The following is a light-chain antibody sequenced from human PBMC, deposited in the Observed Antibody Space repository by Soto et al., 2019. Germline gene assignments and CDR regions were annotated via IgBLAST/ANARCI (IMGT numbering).Light chain of an antibody. J-gene: IGKJ2*01. CDR3: QQSYSTPYT. CDR1: QSISSY. V-gene: IGKV1-39*01. Sequence: DLQMTQSPSSLSASVGDRVTITCRASQSISSYLNWYQQKPGKAPKLLIYAASSLQSGVPSRFSGSGSGTDFTLTISSLQPEDFATYYCQQSYSTPYTFGQGTKLELK. CDR2: AAS.